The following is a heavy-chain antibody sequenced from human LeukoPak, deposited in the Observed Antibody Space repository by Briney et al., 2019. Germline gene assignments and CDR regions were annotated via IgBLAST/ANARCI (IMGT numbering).Heavy chain of an antibody. Sequence: GASVKVSCKASGYTFTGYYIHWVRQAPGQGLEWMGWINPNSGGTNYAQKFQGRVTMTRDTSISTAYMELSRLRSDDTAVYYCARERTLVLLWFGETSNQFDYWGQGTLVTVSS. V-gene: IGHV1-2*02. CDR1: GYTFTGYY. CDR2: INPNSGGT. CDR3: ARERTLVLLWFGETSNQFDY. D-gene: IGHD3-10*01. J-gene: IGHJ4*02.